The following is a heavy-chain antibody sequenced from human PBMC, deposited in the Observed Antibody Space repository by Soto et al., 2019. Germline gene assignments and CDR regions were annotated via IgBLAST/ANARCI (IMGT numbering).Heavy chain of an antibody. CDR3: AKDPYDSSGYSFGGYFDY. D-gene: IGHD3-22*01. CDR1: GFTFSSYG. J-gene: IGHJ4*02. CDR2: ISYDGSNK. Sequence: QVQLVESGGGVVQPGRSLRLSCAASGFTFSSYGMHWVRQAPGKGLEWVAVISYDGSNKYYADSVKGRFTISRDNSKNTLYLQMNSLRAEDTAVYYCAKDPYDSSGYSFGGYFDYWGQGTLVTVSS. V-gene: IGHV3-30*18.